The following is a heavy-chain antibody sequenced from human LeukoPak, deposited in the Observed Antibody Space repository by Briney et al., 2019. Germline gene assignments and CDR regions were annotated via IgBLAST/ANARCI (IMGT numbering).Heavy chain of an antibody. CDR1: GYSFTSYW. Sequence: GESLKISCKGSGYSFTSYWIGWVRQMPGKGLEWMGIIHPGDSDIRYSPSFQGQVTISADKSISTAYLQWSSLKASDTAMYYCARHAPDRYCSSTSCPKDYYYYYMDVWGKGTTVTVSS. D-gene: IGHD2-2*01. CDR3: ARHAPDRYCSSTSCPKDYYYYYMDV. CDR2: IHPGDSDI. J-gene: IGHJ6*03. V-gene: IGHV5-51*01.